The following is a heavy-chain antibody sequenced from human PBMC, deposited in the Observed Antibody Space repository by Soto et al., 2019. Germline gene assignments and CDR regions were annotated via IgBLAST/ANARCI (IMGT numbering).Heavy chain of an antibody. D-gene: IGHD2-8*02. J-gene: IGHJ4*02. V-gene: IGHV3-21*01. CDR3: ARGGYCTAGRCYFDY. Sequence: PGGSLRLSCAASGFIFSSYTMTWVRQAPGKGLEWVSSITGSSAYIYYADSLKGRFTISRDNAKNSLYLQMNSLRAEDTAVYYCARGGYCTAGRCYFDYWGQGTLVTVSS. CDR1: GFIFSSYT. CDR2: ITGSSAYI.